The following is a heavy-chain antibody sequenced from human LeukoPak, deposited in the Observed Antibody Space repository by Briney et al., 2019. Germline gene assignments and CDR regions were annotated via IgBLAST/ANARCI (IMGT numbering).Heavy chain of an antibody. CDR3: ARDSGLVTMVRGVIGY. V-gene: IGHV1-2*02. CDR2: INPNSGGT. CDR1: GYTFTGYY. J-gene: IGHJ4*02. Sequence: ASVKVSCKASGYTFTGYYMHWVRQAPGQGLEWMGWINPNSGGTNYAQKFQGRVTMTRDTSISTAYMELSRLRSDDTAVYYCARDSGLVTMVRGVIGYWGQGTLVTVSS. D-gene: IGHD3-10*01.